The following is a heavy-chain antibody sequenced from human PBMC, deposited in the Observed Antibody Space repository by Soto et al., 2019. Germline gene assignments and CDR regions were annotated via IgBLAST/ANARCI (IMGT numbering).Heavy chain of an antibody. D-gene: IGHD2-15*01. Sequence: GSLIISCSDSSPNISSHDMHWVRQGTGRGLHRVSAIGSAGETYYTGSVKGRFTISRENAKNSLYLQMNSLRGGDTAVYYCVRRYCSGGTCPGIGFDDWGRGTMVTVSS. V-gene: IGHV3-13*01. CDR1: SPNISSHD. J-gene: IGHJ4*02. CDR2: IGSAGET. CDR3: VRRYCSGGTCPGIGFDD.